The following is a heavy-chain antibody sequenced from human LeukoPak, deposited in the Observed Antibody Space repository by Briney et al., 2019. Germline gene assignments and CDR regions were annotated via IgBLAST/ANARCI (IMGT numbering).Heavy chain of an antibody. Sequence: GGSLRLSCTASGFIFSTSWMTWVRQAPRKGLEWVANINLDGSEKYYVDSVKGRFTISRDNAKNSLYLQMNSLRAEDTAVYYCAREVLRFGELLPLDYWGQGTLVTVSS. CDR3: AREVLRFGELLPLDY. J-gene: IGHJ4*02. CDR1: GFIFSTSW. V-gene: IGHV3-7*01. CDR2: INLDGSEK. D-gene: IGHD3-10*01.